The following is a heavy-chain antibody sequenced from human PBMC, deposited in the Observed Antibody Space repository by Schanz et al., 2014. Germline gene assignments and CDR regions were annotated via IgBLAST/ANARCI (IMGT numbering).Heavy chain of an antibody. J-gene: IGHJ4*02. D-gene: IGHD6-13*01. CDR3: VREVGAAAGLAWGLDY. CDR1: GFTFSDSW. Sequence: EVQLVESGGGLVQPGGSLRLSCAASGFTFSDSWMHWVRQAPGKGLVWVSRTSNDGSFTTFADSVKGRFTISRDNAKNTLYLQMNSLRAEDTAVYYCVREVGAAAGLAWGLDYWGRGTLVTVSS. CDR2: TSNDGSFT. V-gene: IGHV3-74*01.